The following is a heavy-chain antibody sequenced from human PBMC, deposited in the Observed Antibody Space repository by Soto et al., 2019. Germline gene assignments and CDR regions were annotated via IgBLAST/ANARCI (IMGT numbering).Heavy chain of an antibody. CDR2: ISGSGDRT. V-gene: IGHV3-23*01. D-gene: IGHD1-26*01. Sequence: PGGSLRLSCAASGFTFSSYAITWVRQAPGKGLEWVSVISGSGDRTYYADSVKGRFTISRDNSKNTLYLQMNSLRAEDTAVYYFASGRGRYFYCRMDVWGQGTTVTVS. CDR3: ASGRGRYFYCRMDV. CDR1: GFTFSSYA. J-gene: IGHJ6*02.